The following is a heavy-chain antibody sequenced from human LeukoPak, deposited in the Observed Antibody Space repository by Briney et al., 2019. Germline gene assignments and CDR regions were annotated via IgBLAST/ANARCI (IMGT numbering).Heavy chain of an antibody. V-gene: IGHV4-34*01. CDR3: ARARRSTILPRYFDY. Sequence: PSETLSLTCAVYGGSFSGYYWSWIRQPPGKGLEWIGEINHSGSTNYNPSLKSRVTISVDTSKNQFSLKLSSVTAADTAVYYCARARRSTILPRYFDYWGQGTLVTVSS. CDR1: GGSFSGYY. J-gene: IGHJ4*02. CDR2: INHSGST. D-gene: IGHD3-16*02.